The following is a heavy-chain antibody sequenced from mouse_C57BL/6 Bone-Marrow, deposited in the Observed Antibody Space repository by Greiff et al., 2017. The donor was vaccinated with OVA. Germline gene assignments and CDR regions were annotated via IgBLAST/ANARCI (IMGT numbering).Heavy chain of an antibody. J-gene: IGHJ1*03. CDR2: INPNNGGT. D-gene: IGHD1-1*01. Sequence: EVQLQQSGPELVKPGASVKIPCKASGYTFTDYNMDWVKQSHGKSLEWIGDINPNNGGTIYNQKFKGKATLTVDKSSSTAYMELRSLTSEDTAVYYCARHGSSYSWYCDVWGTGTTVTVSS. CDR3: ARHGSSYSWYCDV. V-gene: IGHV1-18*01. CDR1: GYTFTDYN.